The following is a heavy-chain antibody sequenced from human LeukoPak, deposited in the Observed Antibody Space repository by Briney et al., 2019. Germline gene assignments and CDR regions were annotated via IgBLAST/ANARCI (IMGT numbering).Heavy chain of an antibody. Sequence: SETLSLTCTVSGGSISSYYWSWIRQPPGKGLEWIGYIYYSGSTNYNPSLKSRVTISVDTSKNQFSLKLSSVTAADTAVYYCARLWFGERGWFDPGGQGTLVTVPS. CDR1: GGSISSYY. D-gene: IGHD3-10*01. CDR2: IYYSGST. CDR3: ARLWFGERGWFDP. V-gene: IGHV4-59*01. J-gene: IGHJ5*02.